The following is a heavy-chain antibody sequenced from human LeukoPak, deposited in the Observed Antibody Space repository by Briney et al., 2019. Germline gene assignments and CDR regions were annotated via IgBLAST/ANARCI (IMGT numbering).Heavy chain of an antibody. Sequence: PSETLSLTCTVSSGSLSSSSYYWGWIRQPPGMGLEWIGSMYYSGSTYYNPSLKSRVTISDDTSKSQFSLKLSSVTAADTAVYYCAREMRSPRGGFDYWDQGTLVTVSS. V-gene: IGHV4-39*07. D-gene: IGHD3-10*01. CDR3: AREMRSPRGGFDY. CDR2: MYYSGST. CDR1: SGSLSSSSYY. J-gene: IGHJ4*02.